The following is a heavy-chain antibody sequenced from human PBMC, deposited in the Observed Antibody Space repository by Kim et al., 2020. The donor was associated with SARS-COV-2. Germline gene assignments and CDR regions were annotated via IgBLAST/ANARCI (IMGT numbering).Heavy chain of an antibody. Sequence: SPYLKRRVTISVDTAKNQFSLKLSSVTAADTAVYYCARGRHYGSGNHLGYWGQGTLVTVSS. J-gene: IGHJ4*02. V-gene: IGHV4-34*01. D-gene: IGHD3-10*01. CDR3: ARGRHYGSGNHLGY.